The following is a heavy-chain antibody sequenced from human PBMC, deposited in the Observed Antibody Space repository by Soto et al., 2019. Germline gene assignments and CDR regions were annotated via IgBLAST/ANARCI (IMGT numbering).Heavy chain of an antibody. CDR2: ISWNSGSI. CDR1: GFTFDDYA. D-gene: IGHD1-20*01. CDR3: AKFNRGSNWYYGMDI. V-gene: IGHV3-9*01. J-gene: IGHJ6*02. Sequence: EVQLVESGGGLVQPGRSLRLSCAASGFTFDDYAMHWVRQAPGKGLEWVSGISWNSGSIGYADSVKGRFTISRDNAKNSLYLQMNSLRAEDTAVYYCAKFNRGSNWYYGMDIWGQGTTVTVSS.